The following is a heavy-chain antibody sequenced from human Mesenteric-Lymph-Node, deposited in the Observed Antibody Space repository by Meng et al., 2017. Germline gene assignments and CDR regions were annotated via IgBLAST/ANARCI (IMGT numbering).Heavy chain of an antibody. D-gene: IGHD1-26*01. V-gene: IGHV1-46*01. Sequence: ASVKVSCKASGYTFTSYYMHWVRQAPGQGLEWMGIINPSGGSTSYAQKFQGRVTMTRDTSTSTVYMELSSLRSEDTAVYYCARADPGTYLGNSGSYPELGYWGQGTLVTVSS. CDR2: INPSGGST. CDR3: ARADPGTYLGNSGSYPELGY. CDR1: GYTFTSYY. J-gene: IGHJ4*02.